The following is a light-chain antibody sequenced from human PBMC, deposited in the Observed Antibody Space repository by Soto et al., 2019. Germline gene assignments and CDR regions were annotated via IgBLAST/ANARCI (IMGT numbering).Light chain of an antibody. CDR3: QQYGNSVRT. CDR2: GPS. Sequence: EIVLTQSPGTLSLSPGARATLSCRASQSVSSNYLAWYQQQPGQAPRLLIYGPSSRAAGIPDRFSGSGSGTELTGTISRLETEDLALEYCQQYGNSVRTFGGGTNVE. J-gene: IGKJ4*01. CDR1: QSVSSNY. V-gene: IGKV3-20*01.